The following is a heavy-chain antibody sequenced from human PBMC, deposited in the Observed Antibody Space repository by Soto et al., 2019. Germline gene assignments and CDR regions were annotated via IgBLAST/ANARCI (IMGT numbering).Heavy chain of an antibody. CDR1: GFTFSSYA. CDR2: ISNSGHSA. J-gene: IGHJ5*02. Sequence: GGSLRLSCGASGFTFSSYAMNWVSQAPGKGLEWISVISNSGHSAYYADSVKGRFTISRDNSKNTLYLQIKSLRAEDTAAYYCAKGGPTFLNWFGPWGQGTLVTVSS. D-gene: IGHD5-12*01. V-gene: IGHV3-23*01. CDR3: AKGGPTFLNWFGP.